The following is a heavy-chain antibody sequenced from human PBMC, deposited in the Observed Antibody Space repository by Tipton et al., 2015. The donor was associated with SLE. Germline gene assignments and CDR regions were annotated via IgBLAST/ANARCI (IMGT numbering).Heavy chain of an antibody. CDR1: GGSVSSNF. J-gene: IGHJ4*02. CDR3: ARGLIASRPPYFDS. V-gene: IGHV4-59*02. CDR2: FSYTGGS. Sequence: TLSLTCTVSGGSVSSNFWTWIRQPPGKELQWIGYFSYTGGSNYNPSLKSRVSMSVDMSKNQFSLKLSSVTAADTAVYYCARGLIASRPPYFDSWGQGTLVIVSS. D-gene: IGHD6-6*01.